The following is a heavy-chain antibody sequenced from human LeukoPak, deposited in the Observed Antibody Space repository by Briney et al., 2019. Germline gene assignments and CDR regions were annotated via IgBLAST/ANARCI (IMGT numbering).Heavy chain of an antibody. D-gene: IGHD3-3*01. V-gene: IGHV3-7*01. CDR3: ARPNYDFWSGRGSFDY. Sequence: GGSLRLSCAASGSIFSSYWMSWVRQAPGKGLEWVANIKQDGSEKYYVDSVKGRFTISRDNAKNSLYLQMNSLRAEDTAVYYCARPNYDFWSGRGSFDYWGQGTLVTVSS. CDR2: IKQDGSEK. J-gene: IGHJ4*02. CDR1: GSIFSSYW.